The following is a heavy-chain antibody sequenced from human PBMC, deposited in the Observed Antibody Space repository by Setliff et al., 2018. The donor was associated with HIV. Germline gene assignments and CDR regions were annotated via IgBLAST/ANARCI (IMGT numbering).Heavy chain of an antibody. CDR1: GDSITSGHYY. Sequence: TETLSLTCTVSGDSITSGHYYWGWIRQPPGKGLEWIGNILSGRDTYYNPSLKSRVSMSVDTSKNQFSLRLTSVTAADTAVYFCARPHSGRGGGAWFDPWGQGTLVTVSS. CDR2: ILSGRDT. J-gene: IGHJ5*02. D-gene: IGHD6-19*01. V-gene: IGHV4-39*01. CDR3: ARPHSGRGGGAWFDP.